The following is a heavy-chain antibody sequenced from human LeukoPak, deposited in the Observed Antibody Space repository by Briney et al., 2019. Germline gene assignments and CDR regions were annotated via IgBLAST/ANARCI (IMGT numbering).Heavy chain of an antibody. CDR3: ARTGYYGSGSYYIKNDY. V-gene: IGHV3-66*01. J-gene: IGHJ4*02. CDR1: GFTVSSNY. CDR2: IYGGGST. Sequence: GGSLRLSCAASGFTVSSNYMSWVRQAPGKGLEWVSVIYGGGSTYYADSVKGRFTISRDNSKNTLYLQMNSLRAEDTAVYYCARTGYYGSGSYYIKNDYWGQGTLVTVSS. D-gene: IGHD3-10*01.